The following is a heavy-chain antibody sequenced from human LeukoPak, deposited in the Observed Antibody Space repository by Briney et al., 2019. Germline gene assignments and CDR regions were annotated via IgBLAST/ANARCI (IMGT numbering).Heavy chain of an antibody. Sequence: LSETLSLTCTVSGGSISSSSYYWGWIRQPPGKGLEWIGSIYYSGSTYYNPSLKSRVTISVDTSKNQFSLKLSSVTAADTAVYCCARQILTGIDYWGQGTLVTVSS. CDR1: GGSISSSSYY. CDR3: ARQILTGIDY. V-gene: IGHV4-39*01. D-gene: IGHD7-27*01. J-gene: IGHJ4*02. CDR2: IYYSGST.